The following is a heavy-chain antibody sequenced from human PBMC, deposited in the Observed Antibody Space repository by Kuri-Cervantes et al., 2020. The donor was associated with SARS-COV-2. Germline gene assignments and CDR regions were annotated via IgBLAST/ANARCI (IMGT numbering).Heavy chain of an antibody. CDR2: IYSGGST. J-gene: IGHJ4*02. V-gene: IGHV3-53*05. CDR1: GFTVSSNY. Sequence: GGSLRLSCAASGFTVSSNYMSWVRQAPGKGLEWVSVIYSGGSTYYADSVKGRFTISRDNSKNTLYLQMNSLRAEDTAVYYCARGDYGDYGDYWGQGTLVTVSS. D-gene: IGHD4-17*01. CDR3: ARGDYGDYGDY.